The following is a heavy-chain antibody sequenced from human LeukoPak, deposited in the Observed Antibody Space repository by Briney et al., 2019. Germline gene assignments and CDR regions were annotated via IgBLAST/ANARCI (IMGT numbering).Heavy chain of an antibody. CDR1: GGRFKRDG. CDR3: ARDAQWELRAFDV. D-gene: IGHD1-26*01. CDR2: IIPIFDRP. Sequence: GSSVKGSCKSIGGRFKRDGFCWGRQAPGQGVEWVGGIIPIFDRPNYAQKFEGRVTITADKPTNTTYMEISTLTSDATALYYCARDAQWELRAFDVWGRGTMVIVSS. V-gene: IGHV1-69*06. J-gene: IGHJ3*01.